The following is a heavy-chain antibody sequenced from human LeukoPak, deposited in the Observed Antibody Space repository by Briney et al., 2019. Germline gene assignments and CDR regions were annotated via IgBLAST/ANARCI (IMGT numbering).Heavy chain of an antibody. CDR3: ARGYRYVVY. CDR1: GFTFDDYA. V-gene: IGHV3-9*01. CDR2: ISWNSGSI. D-gene: IGHD6-13*01. Sequence: GGSLRLSCAASGFTFDDYAMHWVRQAPGKGLEWVSGISWNSGSIGYADSVKGRFTISRDNAKNSLYLQMNSLRAEDTALYYCARGYRYVVYWGQGTLVTVSS. J-gene: IGHJ4*02.